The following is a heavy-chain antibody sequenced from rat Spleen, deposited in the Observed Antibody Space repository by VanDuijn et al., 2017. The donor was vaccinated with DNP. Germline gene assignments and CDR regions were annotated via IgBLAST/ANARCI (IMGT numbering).Heavy chain of an antibody. CDR2: IWGDGNT. CDR1: GFSLTNYN. J-gene: IGHJ4*01. V-gene: IGHV2-30*01. CDR3: TRESWGYVMDA. Sequence: QVQLKESGPGLVQPSQTLSLTCTVSGFSLTNYNVHWVRQPSGKGLEWMGIIWGDGNTDYNSALKFRLSINRDTSKSQVFLKMNSLQTDETAIYYCTRESWGYVMDAWGQGASVTVSS. D-gene: IGHD1-7*01.